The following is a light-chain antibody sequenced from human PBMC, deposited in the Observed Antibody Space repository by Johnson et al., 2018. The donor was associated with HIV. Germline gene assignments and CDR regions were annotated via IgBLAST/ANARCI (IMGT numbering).Light chain of an antibody. Sequence: QSVLTQPPSVSAAPGQKVTISCSGSSSNIGNNSVSWYQQVPGPAPKLLIYDNNRRPSGIPDRFSGSKSGTSATLGITGLPPGDEADYSCGTWASSRWSGFFGTGNKVTVL. J-gene: IGLJ1*01. CDR3: GTWASSRWSGF. CDR2: DNN. V-gene: IGLV1-51*01. CDR1: SSNIGNNS.